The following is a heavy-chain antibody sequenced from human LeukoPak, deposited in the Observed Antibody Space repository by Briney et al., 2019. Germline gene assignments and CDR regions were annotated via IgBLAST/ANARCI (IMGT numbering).Heavy chain of an antibody. CDR2: IDSTSSSI. D-gene: IGHD1-26*01. Sequence: GGSLRLSCAASRFTSSSHSMHWVRQAPGKGPEWVSVIDSTSSSIHYADSVKGRFTISRDNAQNSLYLQMNSLRAEDAAMYYCARGTGTGSFLIDYWGQGTLVTVSS. V-gene: IGHV3-48*01. CDR3: ARGTGTGSFLIDY. CDR1: RFTSSSHS. J-gene: IGHJ4*02.